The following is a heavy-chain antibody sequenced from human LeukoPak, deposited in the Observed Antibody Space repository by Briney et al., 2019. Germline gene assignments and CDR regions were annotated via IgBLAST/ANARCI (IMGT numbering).Heavy chain of an antibody. CDR2: IYFTGNYI. D-gene: IGHD3-3*02. J-gene: IGHJ4*02. CDR3: AREFSTVGNFDY. V-gene: IGHV3-21*01. CDR1: GFTLSRYS. Sequence: PGGSLRLSCVTSGFTLSRYSMRWVRQAPGKGLEWVSSIYFTGNYISYADSVKGRFTISRDNAKNSLYLQMNSLRAEDTAVYYCAREFSTVGNFDYWGQGTLVAVSS.